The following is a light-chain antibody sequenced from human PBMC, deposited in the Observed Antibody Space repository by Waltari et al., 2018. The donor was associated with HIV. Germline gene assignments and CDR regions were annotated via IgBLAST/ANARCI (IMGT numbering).Light chain of an antibody. CDR2: NDN. CDR1: SSNIGRNT. CDR3: AAWDDRLNGWL. Sequence: QSVLTQPPSASGTPGQTVTISCSGSSSNIGRNTLTWFQNLPGTAPKLLIYNDNQRPSGVPDRFSGSKSGTSASLAISGLQSEDEADYTCAAWDDRLNGWLFGGGTKLTVL. J-gene: IGLJ3*02. V-gene: IGLV1-44*01.